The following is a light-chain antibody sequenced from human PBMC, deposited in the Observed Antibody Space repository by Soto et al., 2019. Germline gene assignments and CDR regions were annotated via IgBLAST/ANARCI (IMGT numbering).Light chain of an antibody. CDR1: QSISSY. CDR3: QQYNSYSYT. CDR2: KAS. J-gene: IGKJ2*01. Sequence: DIQMTQSPSTLSASVGDRVTIACRPSQSISSYVAWYQQKPGKAPNLLIYKASKLASGVPSRFTGGGSGTDFTLTINSLQPDDSATYFCQQYNSYSYTFGQGTKVDI. V-gene: IGKV1-5*03.